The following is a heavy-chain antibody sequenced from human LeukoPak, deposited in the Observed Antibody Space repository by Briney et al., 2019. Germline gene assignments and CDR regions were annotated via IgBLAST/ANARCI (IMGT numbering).Heavy chain of an antibody. CDR2: IFGSGGSA. CDR1: GFTFSSYA. D-gene: IGHD6-19*01. CDR3: AKTTVGYSSGRYPGWPVDY. V-gene: IGHV3-23*01. J-gene: IGHJ4*02. Sequence: GGSLRLSCAASGFTFSSYAMYWVRQAPGKGLEWISGIFGSGGSAHYADSVKGRFTISRGNSKNTVYLQMNSLRAEDTAVYYCAKTTVGYSSGRYPGWPVDYWGQGTLVTVSS.